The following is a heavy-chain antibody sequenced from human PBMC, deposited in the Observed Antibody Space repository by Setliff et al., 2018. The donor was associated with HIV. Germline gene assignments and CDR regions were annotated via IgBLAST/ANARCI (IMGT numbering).Heavy chain of an antibody. CDR3: ARLTTTYYYDSSAYYHPV. CDR2: IHYDERT. CDR1: GDSASNSRYY. J-gene: IGHJ4*02. Sequence: SETLSLTCTVSGDSASNSRYYWAWIRQPPGKGLEYIGSIHYDERTYYNPSLKSRVTISLDTSKNQFSLNLSSVTAADTAVFYCARLTTTYYYDSSAYYHPVWGQGTLVTVSS. V-gene: IGHV4-39*01. D-gene: IGHD3-22*01.